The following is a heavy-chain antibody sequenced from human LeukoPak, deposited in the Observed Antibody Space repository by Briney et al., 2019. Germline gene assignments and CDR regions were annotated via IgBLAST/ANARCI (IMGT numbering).Heavy chain of an antibody. CDR2: ISGSSSII. V-gene: IGHV3-48*04. Sequence: GGSLRLSCAASGFTFSRNSMNWVRQAPGKGLEWVSYISGSSSIIYQADSVKGRFTISRDNAKNSLYLQMNSLRAEDTAVYYCARDAYPYSAYDYWGQGTLVTVSS. CDR3: ARDAYPYSAYDY. CDR1: GFTFSRNS. D-gene: IGHD2-21*01. J-gene: IGHJ4*02.